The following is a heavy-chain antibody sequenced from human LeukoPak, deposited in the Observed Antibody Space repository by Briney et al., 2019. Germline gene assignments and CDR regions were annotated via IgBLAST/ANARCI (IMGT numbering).Heavy chain of an antibody. J-gene: IGHJ4*02. CDR2: IYHSGST. V-gene: IGHV4-38-2*02. Sequence: PSETLSLTCTVSRYSISGGYYWGWIRQPPGKGLEWIGSIYHSGSTYYNLSLKSRVTISVDTSKNQFSLKLSSVTAADTAVYYCAREDYYGSSGYSRLYYFDYWGQGTLVTVSS. D-gene: IGHD3-22*01. CDR1: RYSISGGYY. CDR3: AREDYYGSSGYSRLYYFDY.